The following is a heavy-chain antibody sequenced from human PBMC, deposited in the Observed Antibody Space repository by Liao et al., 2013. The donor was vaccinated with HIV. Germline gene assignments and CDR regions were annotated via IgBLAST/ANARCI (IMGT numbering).Heavy chain of an antibody. J-gene: IGHJ6*03. CDR1: GGSISSGSYY. Sequence: GGSISSGSYYWSWIRQPAGKGLEWIGRIYTSGSTNYNPSLESRVTISVDTSKNQFSLKMTSVTAADTAVYYCARDYGYSYYYIDVWGKGTTVTVSS. CDR2: IYTSGST. CDR3: ARDYGYSYYYIDV. D-gene: IGHD4-17*01. V-gene: IGHV4-61*02.